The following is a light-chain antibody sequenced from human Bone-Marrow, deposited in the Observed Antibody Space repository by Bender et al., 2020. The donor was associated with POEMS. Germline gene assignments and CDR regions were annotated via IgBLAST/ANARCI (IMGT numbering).Light chain of an antibody. V-gene: IGLV2-14*03. Sequence: QSVLTQPASVSGSPGQSIAISCTGSSSDVGHYGYVSWYQHHPGKAPKVVIYDVTIRPSGISHRFSGSQSGNTASLTISGLQADDEADYYCSSYTTSSTWVFGGGTKLTVL. J-gene: IGLJ3*02. CDR1: SSDVGHYGY. CDR3: SSYTTSSTWV. CDR2: DVT.